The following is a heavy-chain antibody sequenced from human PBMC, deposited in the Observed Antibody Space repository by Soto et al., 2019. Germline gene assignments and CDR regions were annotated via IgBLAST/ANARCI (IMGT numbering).Heavy chain of an antibody. D-gene: IGHD2-15*01. CDR1: GGSISSSSYY. Sequence: PSETLSLTCTVSGGSISSSSYYWGWIRQPPGKGLEWIGSIYYSGSTYYNPSLKSRVTISVDTSKNQFSLKLSSVTAADTAVYYCARLVPLTWGQGTLVTVSS. CDR2: IYYSGST. V-gene: IGHV4-39*01. J-gene: IGHJ5*02. CDR3: ARLVPLT.